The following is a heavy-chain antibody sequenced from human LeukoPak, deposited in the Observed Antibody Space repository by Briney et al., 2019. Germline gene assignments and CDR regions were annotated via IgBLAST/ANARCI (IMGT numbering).Heavy chain of an antibody. CDR1: GYTFTDYY. Sequence: ASVTVSCKPSGYTFTDYYIHWVRQAPGQGVEWMGWINPNSGGPNYPPKFQDRVTMTRDTSTNTAYMELSRLSSHDKAVFYFWRVLGSGSFDAYWGQGTLVTDSS. V-gene: IGHV1-2*02. D-gene: IGHD3-10*01. CDR2: INPNSGGP. CDR3: WRVLGSGSFDAY. J-gene: IGHJ4*02.